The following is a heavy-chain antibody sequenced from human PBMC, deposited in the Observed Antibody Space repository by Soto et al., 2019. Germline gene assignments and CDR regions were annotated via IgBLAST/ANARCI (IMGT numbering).Heavy chain of an antibody. CDR2: IYYSGST. CDR1: GGSISSGDYY. J-gene: IGHJ4*02. D-gene: IGHD3-3*01. CDR3: ASVFGVVLNY. V-gene: IGHV4-30-4*01. Sequence: PSETLSLTCTVSGGSISSGDYYWSWIRQPPGKGPEWIGYIYYSGSTYYNPSLKSRVTISVDTSKNQFSLKLSSVTAADTAVYYCASVFGVVLNYWGQGTLGAVSS.